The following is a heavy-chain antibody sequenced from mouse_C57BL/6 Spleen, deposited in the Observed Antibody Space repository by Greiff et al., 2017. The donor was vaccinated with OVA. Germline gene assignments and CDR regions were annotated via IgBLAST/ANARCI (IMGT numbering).Heavy chain of an antibody. Sequence: QVQLQQSGAELARPGASVKLSCKASGYTFTSYGISWVKQRTGQGLEWIGEIYPRSGNTYYNEKFKGKATLTADKSSSTAYMELRSLTSEDSAVYFCARWIKLGQDYAMDYWGQGTSVTVSS. CDR3: ARWIKLGQDYAMDY. V-gene: IGHV1-81*01. J-gene: IGHJ4*01. CDR1: GYTFTSYG. CDR2: IYPRSGNT. D-gene: IGHD4-1*01.